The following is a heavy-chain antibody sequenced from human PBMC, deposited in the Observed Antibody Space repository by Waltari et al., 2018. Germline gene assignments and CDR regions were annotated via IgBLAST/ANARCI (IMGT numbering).Heavy chain of an antibody. J-gene: IGHJ4*02. Sequence: EVRLVESGGGLVQPGGSLKLSCAASGFTFSNYGMSWVRQAPGKWLECVSTISGSGGTTFYADSVKCRFTMSKDNSKNTLFLQMNSLRFDDTAEYYCAKSTGSYYEVFDYWGRGTLVTVSS. CDR3: AKSTGSYYEVFDY. CDR1: GFTFSNYG. D-gene: IGHD1-26*01. CDR2: ISGSGGTT. V-gene: IGHV3-23*04.